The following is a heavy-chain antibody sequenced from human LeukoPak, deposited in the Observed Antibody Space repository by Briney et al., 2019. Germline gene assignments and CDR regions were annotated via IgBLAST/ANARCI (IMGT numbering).Heavy chain of an antibody. CDR1: GGSIISDY. CDR2: TSDSGST. Sequence: PSETLSLTCTVSGGSIISDYWGWIRQPPGRGLEWVGYTSDSGSTNYNPSLRSRVTMSLDTSKNQFSLNLNSVTTADTAVYYCARDHSRSGYYDYWGQGTLVTASS. CDR3: ARDHSRSGYYDY. V-gene: IGHV4-59*01. J-gene: IGHJ4*02. D-gene: IGHD3-3*01.